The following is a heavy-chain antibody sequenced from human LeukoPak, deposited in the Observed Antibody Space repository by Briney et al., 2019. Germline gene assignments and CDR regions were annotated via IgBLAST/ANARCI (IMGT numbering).Heavy chain of an antibody. Sequence: GGSLRLSCETSGFIFSDRNMHWLRQAPGKGLEWVGRIRNKASSYSTDYAASVKGRFTFSREDSENSVYLQMNGLKTADTAVYFCARGGRNGYNSPFDFWGLGTLVSVSS. CDR3: ARGGRNGYNSPFDF. CDR2: IRNKASSYST. CDR1: GFIFSDRN. D-gene: IGHD5-24*01. V-gene: IGHV3-72*01. J-gene: IGHJ4*02.